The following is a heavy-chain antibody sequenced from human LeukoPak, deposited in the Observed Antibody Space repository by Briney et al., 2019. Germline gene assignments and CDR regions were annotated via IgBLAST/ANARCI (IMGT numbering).Heavy chain of an antibody. CDR1: GFTFGNYA. CDR2: ISGSGGNT. J-gene: IGHJ6*02. CDR3: AKKPAAGYCSGGSCSTYYYYNGMDV. D-gene: IGHD2-15*01. Sequence: PGGSLRLSCAGSGFTFGNYAMSWVRQAPGKGLEWVSTISGSGGNTYYADSVKGRFTISRDNSKNTLYLQMNSLRAEDTAEYYCAKKPAAGYCSGGSCSTYYYYNGMDVWGQGTTVTVSS. V-gene: IGHV3-23*01.